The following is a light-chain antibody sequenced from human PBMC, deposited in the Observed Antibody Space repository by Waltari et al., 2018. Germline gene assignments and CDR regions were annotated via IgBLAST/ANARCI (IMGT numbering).Light chain of an antibody. CDR1: SSALGGYNY. CDR2: DVT. J-gene: IGLJ2*01. V-gene: IGLV2-14*03. Sequence: QSALTQPASVSGPPGQSITISYTGTSSALGGYNYVYWYQQHPGKAPKLMIYDVTVRPSGVSNRFSGSKSGNTASLTISGLQAEDEADYYCSSYTSSNTVIFGGGTKLTVL. CDR3: SSYTSSNTVI.